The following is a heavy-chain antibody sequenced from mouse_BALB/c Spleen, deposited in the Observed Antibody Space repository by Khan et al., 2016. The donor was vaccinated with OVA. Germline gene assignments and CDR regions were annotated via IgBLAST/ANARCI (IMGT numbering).Heavy chain of an antibody. Sequence: QIQLVQSGPELKKPGETVKISCKASGYTFTNYGMNWVKQAPEKGLKWMGWINTYPGEPTYADNFKGRFAFSLETSASTAYLQINNLTNEDTATYFYARPPYFSSVVVFWGQGTTITVSS. J-gene: IGHJ4*01. D-gene: IGHD2-10*01. V-gene: IGHV9-3-1*01. CDR2: INTYPGEP. CDR1: GYTFTNYG. CDR3: ARPPYFSSVVVF.